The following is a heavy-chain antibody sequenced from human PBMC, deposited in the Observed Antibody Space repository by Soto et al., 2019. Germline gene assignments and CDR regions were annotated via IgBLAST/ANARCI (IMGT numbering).Heavy chain of an antibody. V-gene: IGHV4-39*01. J-gene: IGHJ3*02. CDR3: ARSRGARNRNAFDI. CDR2: IHYRESS. D-gene: IGHD1-26*01. Sequence: QLQLEESGPGLVKPSQTLSLTCTVSGASLSSGYYYWGWIRQPPGKGLEWIGSIHYRESSYFYPSLQSRVTISLDTSQNKISLNLSSVTGADTAVYYCARSRGARNRNAFDIWGQGTMVTVSS. CDR1: GASLSSGYYY.